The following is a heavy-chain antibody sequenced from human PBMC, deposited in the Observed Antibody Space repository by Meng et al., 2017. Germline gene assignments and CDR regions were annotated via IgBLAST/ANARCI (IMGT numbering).Heavy chain of an antibody. Sequence: GESLKISCVDSGFTFSSFDMNWVRQAPGKGLEWVSYIINGGTTTYYADSVKGRFTIPRDNAKKSLYLQMKSLRAEDTAVYYCARALSSGWGFDIWGQGTMVTVSS. V-gene: IGHV3-48*03. CDR2: IINGGTTT. CDR1: GFTFSSFD. J-gene: IGHJ3*02. CDR3: ARALSSGWGFDI. D-gene: IGHD6-19*01.